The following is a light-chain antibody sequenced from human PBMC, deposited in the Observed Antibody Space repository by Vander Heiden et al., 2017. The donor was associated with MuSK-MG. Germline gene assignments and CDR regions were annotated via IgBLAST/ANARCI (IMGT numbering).Light chain of an antibody. CDR1: SNDIGSYNY. CDR2: NVS. CDR3: SSYAGSNSYV. Sequence: QSALTQPPSASGSPGQSVTISCIGTSNDIGSYNYVSWYQRHPGKAPKLIIYNVSERPSGVPDRFSGSKSGKTASLTVSGLQAEDEADYYCSSYAGSNSYVVGTGTKVTVL. J-gene: IGLJ1*01. V-gene: IGLV2-8*01.